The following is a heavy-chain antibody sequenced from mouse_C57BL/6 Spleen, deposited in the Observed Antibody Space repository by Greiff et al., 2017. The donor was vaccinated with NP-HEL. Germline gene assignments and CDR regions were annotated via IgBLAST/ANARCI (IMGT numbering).Heavy chain of an antibody. CDR1: GFTFSSYA. CDR2: ISSGGDYI. J-gene: IGHJ3*01. Sequence: EVHLVESGEGLVKPGGSLKLSCAASGFTFSSYAMSWVRQTPEKRLEWVAYISSGGDYIYYADTVKGRFTISRDNARNTLYLQMSSLKSEDTAMYYCTRDSIYYGSFAYWGQGTLVTVSA. CDR3: TRDSIYYGSFAY. V-gene: IGHV5-9-1*02. D-gene: IGHD2-2*01.